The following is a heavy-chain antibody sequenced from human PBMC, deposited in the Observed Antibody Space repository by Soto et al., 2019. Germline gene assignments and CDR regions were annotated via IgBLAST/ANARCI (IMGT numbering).Heavy chain of an antibody. CDR2: INPNSGGT. CDR1: GYTFAGYH. D-gene: IGHD5-12*01. Sequence: GASVKVSCKASGYTFAGYHMPRVRQAPGQGLEWMGWINPNSGGTNYAQKFQGWVTMTRDTSISTAYMELSRLRSDDTAVYYCASGASGYSGYDLVYWGQGTLVTVSS. CDR3: ASGASGYSGYDLVY. J-gene: IGHJ4*02. V-gene: IGHV1-2*04.